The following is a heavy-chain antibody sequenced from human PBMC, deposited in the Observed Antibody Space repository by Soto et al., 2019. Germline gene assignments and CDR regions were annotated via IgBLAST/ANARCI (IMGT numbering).Heavy chain of an antibody. J-gene: IGHJ4*02. CDR2: IIPIFGTA. CDR1: GGTFSSYA. D-gene: IGHD2-2*01. CDR3: ARGCISTSCPMEFDY. Sequence: QVQLVQSGAEVKKPGSSVKVSCKASGGTFSSYAISWVRQAPGQGLEWMGGIIPIFGTANYAQKFQGRVTIXXDXSXXTSYMELSSLRSEDTAVYYCARGCISTSCPMEFDYWGQGTLVTVSS. V-gene: IGHV1-69*12.